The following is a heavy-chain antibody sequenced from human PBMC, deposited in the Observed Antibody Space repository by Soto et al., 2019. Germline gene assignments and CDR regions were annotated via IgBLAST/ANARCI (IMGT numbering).Heavy chain of an antibody. Sequence: QVQLQESGPGLVKPSETLSLTCAVSGDSINNYYWSWIRQPPGKGLEWIGYIYYTGKANYSPSLKSRVSISIDPSGDQFSLKLSSLTAADTAVYYCARHARFFGSGSPLVQSWGQGTLVTVSS. CDR3: ARHARFFGSGSPLVQS. CDR1: GDSINNYY. J-gene: IGHJ5*02. D-gene: IGHD3-10*01. CDR2: IYYTGKA. V-gene: IGHV4-59*08.